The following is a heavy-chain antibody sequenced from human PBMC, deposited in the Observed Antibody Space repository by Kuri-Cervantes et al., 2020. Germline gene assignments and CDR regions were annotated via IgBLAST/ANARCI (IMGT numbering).Heavy chain of an antibody. Sequence: ASVKVTCKTSGNSLTPYDINWVRQAPGQGLEWMGWINSYSYNTAYAQIFQGRVTMTWNTSLGLINVVLSSLTLEDNAVYYCARGTGGGDPDYPYYFMDVWGRGTSVTVSS. J-gene: IGHJ6*03. V-gene: IGHV1-8*02. D-gene: IGHD7-27*01. CDR3: ARGTGGGDPDYPYYFMDV. CDR1: GNSLTPYD. CDR2: INSYSYNT.